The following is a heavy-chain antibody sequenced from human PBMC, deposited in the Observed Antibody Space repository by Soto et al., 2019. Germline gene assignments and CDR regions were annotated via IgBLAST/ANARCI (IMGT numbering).Heavy chain of an antibody. D-gene: IGHD1-26*01. CDR2: INGGRT. Sequence: EVQLAESGGGLVQPGGSLRLSCAASGFTLSSYAMHWVRQAPGKGLEYVSGINGGRTYYANSVKGRFTISRDNSKNTLYLQMGSLRPEDMAVYYCARENSGGSSATGFDSWGQGTLVTVSS. V-gene: IGHV3-64*01. J-gene: IGHJ4*02. CDR3: ARENSGGSSATGFDS. CDR1: GFTLSSYA.